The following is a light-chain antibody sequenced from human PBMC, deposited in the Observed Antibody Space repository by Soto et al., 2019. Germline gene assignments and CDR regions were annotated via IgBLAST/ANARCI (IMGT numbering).Light chain of an antibody. V-gene: IGKV3-15*01. Sequence: DTLMTQSPATLSVSPGERATLSCRASQSVSSKLVWYQQKPGQAPRLLIYNASTRATDIPARFSGSGSGTQFTLSISSLQSEDVAVYYCQQYNNWPPYTFGQGTKLEI. CDR1: QSVSSK. CDR2: NAS. CDR3: QQYNNWPPYT. J-gene: IGKJ2*01.